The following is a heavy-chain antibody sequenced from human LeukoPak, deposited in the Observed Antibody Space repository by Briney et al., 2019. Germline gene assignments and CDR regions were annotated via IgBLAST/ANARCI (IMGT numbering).Heavy chain of an antibody. J-gene: IGHJ6*02. V-gene: IGHV3-53*01. D-gene: IGHD4-23*01. Sequence: AGGSLRLSCAASGLTVSSNYMSWVRQAPGKGLEWVSVIYSGGSTYYADSVKGRFTISRDNSKDTLYLQMSSLRAEDTAVYYCAKASRPGGYYFYNMDVWGQGTTVTVSS. CDR3: AKASRPGGYYFYNMDV. CDR2: IYSGGST. CDR1: GLTVSSNY.